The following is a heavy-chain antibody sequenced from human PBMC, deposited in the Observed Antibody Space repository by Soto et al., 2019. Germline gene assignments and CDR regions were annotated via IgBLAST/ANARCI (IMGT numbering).Heavy chain of an antibody. V-gene: IGHV3-23*01. CDR1: GFSFSSSA. Sequence: EVQLLESGGGLVQPGGSLRLSCAVSGFSFSSSAMTRVRQAPGKGLEWVSGISGSGDITYYTDSVKGRFAISRDTSKNVVFLQMRSLRAEDTAVYYCAKVPQWVLRYHDWFFDYWGQGTLVTVSS. J-gene: IGHJ4*02. CDR2: ISGSGDIT. D-gene: IGHD3-9*01. CDR3: AKVPQWVLRYHDWFFDY.